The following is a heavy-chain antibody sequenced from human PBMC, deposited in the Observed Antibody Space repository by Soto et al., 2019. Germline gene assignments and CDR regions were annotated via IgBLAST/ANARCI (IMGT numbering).Heavy chain of an antibody. CDR1: GGTFSSYA. V-gene: IGHV1-69*01. D-gene: IGHD2-2*01. Sequence: QVQLVQSGAEVKKPGSSVKVSCKASGGTFSSYAISWVRQAPGQGLEWMGGIIPIFGTANYAQKFQGRVTITADESTSTAYMELSSLRSEDTAVYYCAXXSTYCSSTSCPRNGXDYWGQGTLVTVSS. CDR2: IIPIFGTA. J-gene: IGHJ4*02. CDR3: AXXSTYCSSTSCPRNGXDY.